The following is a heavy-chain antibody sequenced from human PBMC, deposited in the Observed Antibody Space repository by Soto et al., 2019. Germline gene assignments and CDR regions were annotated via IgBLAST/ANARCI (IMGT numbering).Heavy chain of an antibody. CDR3: ARKPSSSYGMDV. CDR1: GFTFSSYA. D-gene: IGHD6-6*01. Sequence: PGGSLRLSCAASGFTFSSYAMHWVRQAPGKGLEWVAVISYDGSNKYYADSVKGRFTISRDNSKNTLYLQMNSLRAEDTAVYYCARKPSSSYGMDVWGQGTTVTVS. V-gene: IGHV3-30-3*01. J-gene: IGHJ6*02. CDR2: ISYDGSNK.